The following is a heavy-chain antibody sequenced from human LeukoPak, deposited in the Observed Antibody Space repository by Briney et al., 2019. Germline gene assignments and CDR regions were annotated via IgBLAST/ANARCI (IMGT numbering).Heavy chain of an antibody. CDR1: GGSISSSGYY. V-gene: IGHV4-39*07. J-gene: IGHJ4*02. D-gene: IGHD3-22*01. Sequence: PSETLSLTCTVSGGSISSSGYYWGWIRQPPGKGLEWIGSIYYSGSTYYNPSLKSRVTISVDTSKNQFSLKLSSVTAADTAVYYRARGAHYYDTSGYLMPLNYWGQGTLVTVSS. CDR2: IYYSGST. CDR3: ARGAHYYDTSGYLMPLNY.